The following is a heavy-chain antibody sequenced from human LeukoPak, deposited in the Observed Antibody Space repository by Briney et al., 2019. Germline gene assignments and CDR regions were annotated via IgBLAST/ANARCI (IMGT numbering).Heavy chain of an antibody. D-gene: IGHD3-16*01. CDR1: GFPVSSNY. V-gene: IGHV3-53*01. J-gene: IGHJ4*02. CDR2: IYSGGST. Sequence: GGSLRLSCAASGFPVSSNYMAWVRQAPGKGLEWHSVIYSGGSTYHADSVEGRFTISRDNSKNTLSLQMNSLRAEDTAVFYCARVRWIRNNFAYYFDYWGQGTLVTVSS. CDR3: ARVRWIRNNFAYYFDY.